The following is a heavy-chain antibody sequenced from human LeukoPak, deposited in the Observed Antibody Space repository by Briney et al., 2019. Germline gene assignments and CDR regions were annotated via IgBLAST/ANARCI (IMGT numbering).Heavy chain of an antibody. J-gene: IGHJ4*02. CDR3: AREFSGTTIAARVFDS. Sequence: PSETLSLTCTVSGGSITSYYWTYIRQPAGKGLERIGRIHTSGSTNYNPSLKSRVTMSLDTSKNQFSLNLSSVTAADTAMYYCAREFSGTTIAARVFDSWGQGTLVTVSS. CDR1: GGSITSYY. V-gene: IGHV4-4*07. CDR2: IHTSGST. D-gene: IGHD6-6*01.